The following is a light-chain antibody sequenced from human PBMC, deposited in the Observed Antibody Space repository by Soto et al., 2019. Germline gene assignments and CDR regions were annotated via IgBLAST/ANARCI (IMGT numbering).Light chain of an antibody. J-gene: IGLJ2*01. CDR3: YSAADNNAHVV. CDR1: VLAKQY. Sequence: SYELTQPSSVSVSPGQTARITCSGDVLAKQYARWFQQKPGQAPLLLIYKDTERPSGIPERFSGSSSGTTVTLTISGAQVEDEADYYCYSAADNNAHVVFGGGTKVTVL. CDR2: KDT. V-gene: IGLV3-27*01.